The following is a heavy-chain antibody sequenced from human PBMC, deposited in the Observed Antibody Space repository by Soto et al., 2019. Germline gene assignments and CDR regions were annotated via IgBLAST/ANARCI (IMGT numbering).Heavy chain of an antibody. J-gene: IGHJ4*02. CDR3: ATRYGSGYRAFDY. V-gene: IGHV1-69*04. D-gene: IGHD3-10*01. Sequence: QVQLVQSGAEVKRPGSSVKVSCKASGDTFNFYSINWVRQAPGLGLEWMGRVNPIVSMSNYAQRFQCRVTMTEDKSTSTAYMELSGLRSEDTAIYYCATRYGSGYRAFDYWGQGALVTVSS. CDR1: GDTFNFYS. CDR2: VNPIVSMS.